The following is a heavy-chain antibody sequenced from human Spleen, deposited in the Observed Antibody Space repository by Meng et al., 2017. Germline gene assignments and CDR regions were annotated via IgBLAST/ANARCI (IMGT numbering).Heavy chain of an antibody. D-gene: IGHD6-19*01. V-gene: IGHV4-34*01. CDR2: INHSGST. Sequence: SQTLSLTCAVYGGSFSGYYWSWIRQPPGKGLEWIGEINHSGSTNYNPSLKSRVTISVDTSKNQFSLKLSSVTAADTAVYYCARENSSGWYGGYYYYGMDVWGQGTTVTVSS. CDR3: ARENSSGWYGGYYYYGMDV. CDR1: GGSFSGYY. J-gene: IGHJ6*02.